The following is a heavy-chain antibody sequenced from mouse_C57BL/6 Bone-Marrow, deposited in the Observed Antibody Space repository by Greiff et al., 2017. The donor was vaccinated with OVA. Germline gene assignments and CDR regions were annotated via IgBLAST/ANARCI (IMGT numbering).Heavy chain of an antibody. Sequence: VKLVESGAELAKPGASVKLSCKASGYTFTSYWMHWVKQRPGQGLEWIGYINPSSGYTKYNQKFKDKATLTADKSSSTAYMQLSSLTYEDSAVYYCASNYYGSSYVLYYAMDYWGQGTSVTVSS. CDR3: ASNYYGSSYVLYYAMDY. V-gene: IGHV1-7*01. D-gene: IGHD1-1*01. CDR1: GYTFTSYW. J-gene: IGHJ4*01. CDR2: INPSSGYT.